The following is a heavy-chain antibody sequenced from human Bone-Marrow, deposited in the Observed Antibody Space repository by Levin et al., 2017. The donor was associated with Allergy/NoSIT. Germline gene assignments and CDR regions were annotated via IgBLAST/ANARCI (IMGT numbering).Heavy chain of an antibody. D-gene: IGHD2-21*02. V-gene: IGHV3-11*05. CDR3: ARGGDWGQRPFDY. Sequence: SCAASGFTFSDYYMSWIRQAPGKGLEWVSYISSSSSYTNYADSVKGRFTISRDNAKNSLYLQMNSLRAEDTAVYYCARGGDWGQRPFDYWGQGTLVTVSS. CDR1: GFTFSDYY. CDR2: ISSSSSYT. J-gene: IGHJ4*02.